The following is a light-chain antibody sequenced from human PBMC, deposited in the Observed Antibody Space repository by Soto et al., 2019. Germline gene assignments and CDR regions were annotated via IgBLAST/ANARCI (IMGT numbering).Light chain of an antibody. J-gene: IGKJ3*01. CDR3: QQYNNWPPEGA. Sequence: EIVMTQSPATLSVSPGERATLSCRASQSVSSNLAWYQQKPGQAPRLLIYGASTRATGIPARFSGSGAGTEFTLTISGLQSEDFAVYYCQQYNNWPPEGAFGPGTKVDIK. CDR2: GAS. CDR1: QSVSSN. V-gene: IGKV3-15*01.